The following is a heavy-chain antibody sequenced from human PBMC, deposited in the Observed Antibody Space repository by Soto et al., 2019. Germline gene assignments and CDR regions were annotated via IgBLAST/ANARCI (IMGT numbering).Heavy chain of an antibody. V-gene: IGHV4-38-2*01. D-gene: IGHD6-13*01. CDR3: ARAAYGSSTLFDS. CDR1: GYFFSSDYF. Sequence: TSETLSLTCAVSGYFFSSDYFLGWIRQPPGKGLEWIGSIYQSGSTYYNPSLKSRVSTSVDTSKNQFSLKLSSVTAADTAVYYCARAAYGSSTLFDSWGRGALVTVSS. J-gene: IGHJ4*02. CDR2: IYQSGST.